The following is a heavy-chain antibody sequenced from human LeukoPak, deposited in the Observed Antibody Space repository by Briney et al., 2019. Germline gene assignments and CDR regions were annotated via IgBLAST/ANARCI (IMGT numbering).Heavy chain of an antibody. D-gene: IGHD3-10*01. CDR2: ITGSGGRT. J-gene: IGHJ4*02. V-gene: IGHV3-23*01. CDR3: AKDPRRITMVRAFDY. CDR1: GFTFSSYA. Sequence: GGSLRLSCAASGFTFSSYAMNWVRQAPGKGLEWVSAITGSGGRTYYADSVKGRFTISRDNSKNTLYLQMNSLRAEDTAVYYCAKDPRRITMVRAFDYWGQGTLVTVSS.